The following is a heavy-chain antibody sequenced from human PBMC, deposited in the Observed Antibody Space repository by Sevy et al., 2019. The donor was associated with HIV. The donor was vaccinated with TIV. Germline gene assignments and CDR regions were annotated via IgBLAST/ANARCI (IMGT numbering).Heavy chain of an antibody. CDR2: INSDGSST. D-gene: IGHD3-10*01. V-gene: IGHV3-74*01. CDR3: TSAPNYYGSGSYFDY. J-gene: IGHJ4*02. CDR1: GFTFSRYW. Sequence: GGSLRLSCAVSGFTFSRYWMHWVRQAPGKGLVWVSRINSDGSSTNYADSVKGRFTISRDNAKNTLYLQMNSLRAEDTAVYNCTSAPNYYGSGSYFDYWGQGTLVTVSS.